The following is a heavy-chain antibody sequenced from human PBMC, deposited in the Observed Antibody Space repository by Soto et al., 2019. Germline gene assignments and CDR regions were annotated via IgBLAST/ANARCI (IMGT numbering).Heavy chain of an antibody. Sequence: ETLSLSCAASGFTFSSYAMSWVRQAPGKGLEWVSAISGSGGSTYYADSVKGRFTISRDNSKNTLYLQMNSLRAEDTAVYYCAKDPSKRYFDWLLFDYWGQGTLVTVSS. CDR2: ISGSGGST. J-gene: IGHJ4*02. CDR1: GFTFSSYA. V-gene: IGHV3-23*01. D-gene: IGHD3-9*01. CDR3: AKDPSKRYFDWLLFDY.